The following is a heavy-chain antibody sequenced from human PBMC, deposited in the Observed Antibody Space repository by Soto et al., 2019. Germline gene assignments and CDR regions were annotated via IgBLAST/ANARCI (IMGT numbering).Heavy chain of an antibody. D-gene: IGHD2-15*01. CDR2: INPYNGKT. V-gene: IGHV1-18*01. J-gene: IGHJ4*02. CDR3: ARVQIVVVVGGTPADY. Sequence: QVQLEQSGAEVKKSGASVKVSCKASGYIFSTHGINWVRQAPGQGLEWMGWINPYNGKTNYAQKFQGRVTMTTETSRITAYMELRSLRSDDTAVYYCARVQIVVVVGGTPADYWGQGTLVTVSS. CDR1: GYIFSTHG.